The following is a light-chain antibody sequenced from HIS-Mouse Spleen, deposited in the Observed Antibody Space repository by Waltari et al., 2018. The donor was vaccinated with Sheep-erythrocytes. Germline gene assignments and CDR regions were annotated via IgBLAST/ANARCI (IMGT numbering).Light chain of an antibody. Sequence: QSVLTQPPSVSAAPGQKVTISCSGSSSNIGNNYVSWYQQLPGTAPKLLIYDNNKRPSGIPGRFSGSKSGNTATLTISGTQAMDEADYYCQAWDSSTAWVFGGGTKLTVL. J-gene: IGLJ3*02. CDR3: QAWDSSTAWV. CDR2: DNN. V-gene: IGLV1-51*01. CDR1: SSNIGNNY.